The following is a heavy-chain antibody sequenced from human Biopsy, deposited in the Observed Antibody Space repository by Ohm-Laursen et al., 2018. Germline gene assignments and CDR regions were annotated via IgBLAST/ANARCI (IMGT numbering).Heavy chain of an antibody. CDR3: ARDYQPKIMTIHYYYYGMDV. J-gene: IGHJ6*02. CDR2: ISPSGATT. D-gene: IGHD2-2*01. CDR1: GNTFATYH. V-gene: IGHV1-46*01. Sequence: ASVKVSCKASGNTFATYHIHWVRQAPGQGLEWMGVISPSGATTSFSQKFQGRITMTRDTFTGTVYMDLNSLGSEDTAVYYCARDYQPKIMTIHYYYYGMDVWGLGTTVTVSS.